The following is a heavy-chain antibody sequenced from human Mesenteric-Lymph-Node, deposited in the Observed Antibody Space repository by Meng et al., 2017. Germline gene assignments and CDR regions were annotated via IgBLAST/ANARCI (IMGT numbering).Heavy chain of an antibody. CDR2: IYYSGST. D-gene: IGHD3-10*01. J-gene: IGHJ3*02. Sequence: SETLSLTCTVSGGSISSSSYYWGWIRQPPGKGLEWIGSIYYSGSTYYNPSLKSRVTISVDTSKNQFSLKLSSVTAADTAGYYCARDPQVRGVISDAFDIWGQGTMVTVSS. V-gene: IGHV4-39*07. CDR3: ARDPQVRGVISDAFDI. CDR1: GGSISSSSYY.